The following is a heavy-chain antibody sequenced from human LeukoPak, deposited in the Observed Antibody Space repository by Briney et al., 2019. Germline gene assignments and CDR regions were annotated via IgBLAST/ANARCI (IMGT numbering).Heavy chain of an antibody. Sequence: AGGSLRLSCVASGFTFSKYTVHWVRQAPGKGLEWVAVILYDGSNKYYADSVMGRFTVSRDNSKNTLYLQMNSLRDEDTAVYYCASPSPMVWGQELAKYYYYGMDVWGQGTTVTVSS. D-gene: IGHD3-10*01. V-gene: IGHV3-30-3*01. J-gene: IGHJ6*02. CDR1: GFTFSKYT. CDR2: ILYDGSNK. CDR3: ASPSPMVWGQELAKYYYYGMDV.